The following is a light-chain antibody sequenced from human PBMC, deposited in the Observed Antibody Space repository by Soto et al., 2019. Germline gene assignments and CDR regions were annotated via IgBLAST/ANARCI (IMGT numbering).Light chain of an antibody. CDR1: SSDVGDHNS. V-gene: IGLV2-14*03. J-gene: IGLJ2*01. Sequence: QSALTQPDSVSGSPGQSITISCTGTSSDVGDHNSVSWYQQQPGKAPKLMIYAVSNRPSGVSNRFSGSKSGNTASLTISGLQAEDEADYYCSSYTTSTTVIFGGGTKLTVL. CDR3: SSYTTSTTVI. CDR2: AVS.